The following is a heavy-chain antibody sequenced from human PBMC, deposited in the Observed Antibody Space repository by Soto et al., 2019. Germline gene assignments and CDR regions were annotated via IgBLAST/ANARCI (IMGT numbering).Heavy chain of an antibody. J-gene: IGHJ5*02. CDR1: GYTFTGYY. Sequence: ASVKVSCKASGYTFTGYYMHWVRQAPGQGLEWMGWINPNSGGTNYAQKFQGRVTMTRDTSISTAYMEPSRLRSDDTAVYYCARGLPPTLRFLEWSGFDPWGQGTLVTVSS. CDR3: ARGLPPTLRFLEWSGFDP. CDR2: INPNSGGT. D-gene: IGHD3-3*01. V-gene: IGHV1-2*02.